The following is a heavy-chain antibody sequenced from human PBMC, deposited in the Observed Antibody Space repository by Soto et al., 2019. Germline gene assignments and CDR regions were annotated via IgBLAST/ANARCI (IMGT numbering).Heavy chain of an antibody. D-gene: IGHD4-17*01. CDR3: ASRSMTTESMDV. CDR1: GGSISSYY. V-gene: IGHV4-59*12. Sequence: SETLSLTCTVSGGSISSYYWSWIRQPPGKGLEWIGDIYHSGSTNYNPSLKSRLTISVDKSKNLFSLKLSSVTAADTAVYYCASRSMTTESMDVWGQGTTVTVSS. J-gene: IGHJ6*02. CDR2: IYHSGST.